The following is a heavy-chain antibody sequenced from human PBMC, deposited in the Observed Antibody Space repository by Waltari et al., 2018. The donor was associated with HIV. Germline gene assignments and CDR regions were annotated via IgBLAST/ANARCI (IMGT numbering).Heavy chain of an antibody. CDR2: IKDEMNET. Sequence: MQLVESGGGLVQRGGSLRFSCAASGFTLRSHWMSWVRKVPGSARELGGEIKDEMNETYYVNSVRGRFTISRADANNSLYLDMNRLRDEDTAVYYCVRENDFGTILFNYYYAMDVWGQGTSVTV. J-gene: IGHJ6*02. CDR1: GFTLRSHW. V-gene: IGHV3-7*01. D-gene: IGHD1-1*01. CDR3: VRENDFGTILFNYYYAMDV.